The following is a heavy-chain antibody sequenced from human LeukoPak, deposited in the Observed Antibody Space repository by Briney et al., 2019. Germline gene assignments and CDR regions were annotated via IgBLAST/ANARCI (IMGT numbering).Heavy chain of an antibody. CDR1: GYTFTGCY. V-gene: IGHV1-2*02. CDR3: ARGDYMDV. Sequence: ASVKVSCKASGYTFTGCYVHWVRQAPGQGLEWMGWINPNSGGTNYVQKFQGRVTMTRDKSISTAYMELSRLRSDDTAIYYCARGDYMDVWGKGTTVTISS. J-gene: IGHJ6*03. CDR2: INPNSGGT.